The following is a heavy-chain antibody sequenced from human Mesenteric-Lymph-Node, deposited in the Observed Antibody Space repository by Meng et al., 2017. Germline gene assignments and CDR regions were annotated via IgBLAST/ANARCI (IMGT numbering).Heavy chain of an antibody. J-gene: IGHJ6*02. CDR2: ISGSGGST. V-gene: IGHV3-23*01. Sequence: SCKASGGTFSSYAISWVRQAPGKGLEWVSAISGSGGSTYYADSVKGRFTISRDNSKNTLYLQMNSLRAEDTAVYYCARAYCGGDCYSNWGYGMDVWGQGTTVTVSS. CDR1: GGTFSSYA. CDR3: ARAYCGGDCYSNWGYGMDV. D-gene: IGHD2-21*02.